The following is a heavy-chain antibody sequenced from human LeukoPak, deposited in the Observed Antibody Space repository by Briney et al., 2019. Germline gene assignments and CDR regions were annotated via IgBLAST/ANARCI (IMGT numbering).Heavy chain of an antibody. D-gene: IGHD5-12*01. V-gene: IGHV3-49*04. CDR3: TRGTLGYSGYEYLEYFDY. J-gene: IGHJ4*02. CDR1: GFTFGDYA. CDR2: IRSKAYGGTT. Sequence: GGSLRLSCTASGFTFGDYAMSWARQAPGKGLEWVGFIRSKAYGGTTEYAASVKGRFTISRDDSKSIAYLQMNSLKTEDTAVYYCTRGTLGYSGYEYLEYFDYWGQGTLVTVSS.